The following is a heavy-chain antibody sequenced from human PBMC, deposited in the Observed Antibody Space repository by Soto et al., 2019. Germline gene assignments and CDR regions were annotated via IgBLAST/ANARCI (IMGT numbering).Heavy chain of an antibody. Sequence: GGSLRLSCAASGFTLSDHYIYWVRQAPGKGLEWVGRSRGKAQGYTTEYAASVKGRFFTSRDDSKNSVYLQMNSLKTEDTAVYYCVRATYFSDSSGYTRCFDYCGQGTLVTVSS. CDR2: SRGKAQGYTT. CDR3: VRATYFSDSSGYTRCFDY. CDR1: GFTLSDHY. J-gene: IGHJ4*02. V-gene: IGHV3-72*01. D-gene: IGHD3-22*01.